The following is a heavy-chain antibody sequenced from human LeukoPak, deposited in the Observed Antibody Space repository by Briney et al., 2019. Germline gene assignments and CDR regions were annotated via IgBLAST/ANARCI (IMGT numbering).Heavy chain of an antibody. V-gene: IGHV4-61*02. CDR1: GGSISSSSYY. Sequence: SETLSLTCTVSGGSISSSSYYWGWIRQPPGKGLEWIGRIYTSGSTNYNPSLKSRVTISVDTSKNQFSLKLSSVTAADTAVYYCASSGMATNTFDYWGQGTLVTVSS. CDR3: ASSGMATNTFDY. D-gene: IGHD5-24*01. CDR2: IYTSGST. J-gene: IGHJ4*02.